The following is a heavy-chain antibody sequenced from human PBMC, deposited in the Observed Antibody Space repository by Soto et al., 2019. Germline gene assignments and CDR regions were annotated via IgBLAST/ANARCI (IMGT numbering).Heavy chain of an antibody. V-gene: IGHV1-69*13. Sequence: GASVKVSCKASGGTFSSYAISWVRQAPGQGLEWMGGIIPIFGTANYAQKFQGRVTITADESTSTAYMELSSLRSEDTAVYYCARASKVSTFSVDYYYGMVVWGQGTTVTVSS. J-gene: IGHJ6*02. CDR2: IIPIFGTA. CDR3: ARASKVSTFSVDYYYGMVV. D-gene: IGHD5-12*01. CDR1: GGTFSSYA.